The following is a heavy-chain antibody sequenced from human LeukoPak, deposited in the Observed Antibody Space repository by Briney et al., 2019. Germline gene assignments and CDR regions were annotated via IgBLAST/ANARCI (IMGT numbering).Heavy chain of an antibody. Sequence: PGGSLRLSCAAPGFTFSSYAMSWVRQAPGKGLEWVSAISGSGGSTYYADSVKGRFTISRDNSKNTLYLQMNSLRAEDTAVYYCAKPGPRRRLFVEYFQHWGQGTLVTVSS. CDR1: GFTFSSYA. CDR3: AKPGPRRRLFVEYFQH. V-gene: IGHV3-23*01. J-gene: IGHJ1*01. D-gene: IGHD1-14*01. CDR2: ISGSGGST.